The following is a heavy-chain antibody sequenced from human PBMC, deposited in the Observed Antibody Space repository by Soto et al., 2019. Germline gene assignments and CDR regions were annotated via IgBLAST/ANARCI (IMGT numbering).Heavy chain of an antibody. CDR2: VDPSDSYV. Sequence: GESLKISCKTSGYNFDNYWIIWVRQMPGKGLEWMGRVDPSDSYVNYSPSFQGHIAISIDKSISTAYLQWSSLKASDTAIYYCARRQGGTDWLAPWGQGTLVTVSS. CDR3: ARRQGGTDWLAP. V-gene: IGHV5-10-1*01. CDR1: GYNFDNYW. D-gene: IGHD3-16*01. J-gene: IGHJ5*02.